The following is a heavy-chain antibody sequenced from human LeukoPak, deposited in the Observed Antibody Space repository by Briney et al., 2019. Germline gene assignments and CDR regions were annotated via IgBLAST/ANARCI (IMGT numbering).Heavy chain of an antibody. CDR3: AKDDGSRSYSVY. D-gene: IGHD1-26*01. CDR1: GGSFSGYY. V-gene: IGHV4-34*01. CDR2: INQSGRT. J-gene: IGHJ4*02. Sequence: SETLSLTCAVYGGSFSGYYWSWIRQVPGKGLEWIGEINQSGRTNYNPSLKSRVTISVDTSKNQFSLKLSSVTAADTAVYYCAKDDGSRSYSVYWGQGTLVTVSS.